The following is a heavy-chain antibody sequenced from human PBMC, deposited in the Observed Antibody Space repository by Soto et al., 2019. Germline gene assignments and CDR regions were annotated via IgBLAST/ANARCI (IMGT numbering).Heavy chain of an antibody. CDR1: GYTFTGYY. V-gene: IGHV1-2*04. CDR2: INPNSGGT. CDR3: ARDNSDFWSGYVQKWLLGGMDV. J-gene: IGHJ6*02. D-gene: IGHD3-3*01. Sequence: ASVKVSCKASGYTFTGYYMHWVRQAPGQGLEWMGWINPNSGGTNYAQKFQGWVTMTRDTSISTAYMELSRLRSDDTAVYYCARDNSDFWSGYVQKWLLGGMDVWGQGTTVTVSS.